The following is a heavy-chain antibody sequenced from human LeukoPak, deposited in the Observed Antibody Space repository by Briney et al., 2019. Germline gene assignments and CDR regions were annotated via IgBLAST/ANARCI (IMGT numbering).Heavy chain of an antibody. CDR3: AKGSSSSRPYYFDY. CDR1: GFTFNNYV. D-gene: IGHD6-13*01. CDR2: ITDSSTST. J-gene: IGHJ4*02. V-gene: IGHV3-23*01. Sequence: GSLILSCAASGFTFNNYVMNWVRQAPGKGLEWVSAITDSSTSTYYADSVKGRFTISRHNSKNTLYLQMNSLRAEDTAVYYCAKGSSSSRPYYFDYWGQGTLVTVSS.